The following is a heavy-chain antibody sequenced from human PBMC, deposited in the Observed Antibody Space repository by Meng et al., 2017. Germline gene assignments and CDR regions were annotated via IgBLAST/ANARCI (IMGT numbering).Heavy chain of an antibody. CDR2: IIPIFGTA. CDR1: GGTFSSYA. D-gene: IGHD3-22*01. Sequence: QGQLVQAGAEVKKPGASVKVSCKASGGTFSSYAISWVRQAPGQGLEWMGGIIPIFGTANYAQKFQGRVTITADESTSTAYMELSSLRSEDTAVYYCATRHYYDSSGYSYWYFDLWGRGTLVTVSS. J-gene: IGHJ2*01. CDR3: ATRHYYDSSGYSYWYFDL. V-gene: IGHV1-69*01.